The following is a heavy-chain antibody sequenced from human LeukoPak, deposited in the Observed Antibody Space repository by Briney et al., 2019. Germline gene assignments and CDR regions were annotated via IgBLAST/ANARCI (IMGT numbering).Heavy chain of an antibody. Sequence: GASVKVSCKASGYTFTSYGISWVRQAPGQGLEWMGWISAYNGNTNYAQKLQGRVTMTTDTSTSTAYMELRSLRSDDTAVYYCARDHVVVPAAIGQRSFGNDYWGQGTLVTVSS. CDR2: ISAYNGNT. V-gene: IGHV1-18*04. CDR3: ARDHVVVPAAIGQRSFGNDY. D-gene: IGHD2-2*02. J-gene: IGHJ4*02. CDR1: GYTFTSYG.